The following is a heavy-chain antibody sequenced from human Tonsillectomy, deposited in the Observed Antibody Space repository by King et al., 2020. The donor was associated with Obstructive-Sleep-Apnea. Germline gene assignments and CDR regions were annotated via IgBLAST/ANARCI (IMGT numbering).Heavy chain of an antibody. V-gene: IGHV4-59*01. CDR1: GGSISRYY. CDR3: ARIPYYYDSSGLYFDY. Sequence: VQLQESGPGLVKPSETLSLTCTVSGGSISRYYWSWVRQPPRKGLEWIGYIYYSGSTNYNPSLKSRVTISVDTSKNQFSLKLSSVTAADTAVYYCARIPYYYDSSGLYFDYWGQGTLVTVSS. D-gene: IGHD3-22*01. J-gene: IGHJ4*02. CDR2: IYYSGST.